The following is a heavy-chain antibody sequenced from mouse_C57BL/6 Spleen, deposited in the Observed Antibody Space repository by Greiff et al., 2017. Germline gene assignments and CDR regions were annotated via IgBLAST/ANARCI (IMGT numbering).Heavy chain of an antibody. Sequence: VQLQQPGAELVMPGASVKLSCKASGYTFTSYWMHWVKQRPGQGLEWIGEIDPSDSYTNYNQKFKGKSTLTVDKSSRTAYMQLSSLTSEDSAVYYCAREVITRYSDYWGQGTTLTVSS. CDR3: AREVITRYSDY. D-gene: IGHD2-4*01. CDR2: IDPSDSYT. CDR1: GYTFTSYW. V-gene: IGHV1-69*01. J-gene: IGHJ2*01.